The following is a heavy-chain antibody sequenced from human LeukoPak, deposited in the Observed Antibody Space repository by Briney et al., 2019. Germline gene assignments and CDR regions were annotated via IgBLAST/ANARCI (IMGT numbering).Heavy chain of an antibody. CDR2: XXYSGXT. CDR3: AXXLGYSXXXXXXAFXX. D-gene: IGHD6-13*01. V-gene: IGHV4-59*01. J-gene: IGHJ3*01. CDR1: GGSISSYY. Sequence: SETLSLTCTVSGGSISSYYWSWIRQPPGKGLEWIXXXXYSGXTNXXXSLKXRXTISVDTSKNQFSLKLSSVTAADTAVYYCAXXLGYSXXXXXXAFXXWGQGTXVTVSS.